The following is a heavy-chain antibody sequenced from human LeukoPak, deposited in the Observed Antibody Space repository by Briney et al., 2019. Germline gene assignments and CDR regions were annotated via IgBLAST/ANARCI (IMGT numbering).Heavy chain of an antibody. V-gene: IGHV3-30*03. Sequence: GGSLRLSCAASGFTFNSYGMHWVRQAPGEGLEWVAVISYDGSNKYYADSVKGRFTISRDNSKNTLYLQMNSLRAEDTAVYYCARDHGVGATRSNWFDPWGQGTLVTVSS. D-gene: IGHD1-26*01. J-gene: IGHJ5*02. CDR2: ISYDGSNK. CDR3: ARDHGVGATRSNWFDP. CDR1: GFTFNSYG.